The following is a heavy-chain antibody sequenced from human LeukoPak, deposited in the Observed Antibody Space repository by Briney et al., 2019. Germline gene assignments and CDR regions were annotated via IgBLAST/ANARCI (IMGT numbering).Heavy chain of an antibody. V-gene: IGHV3-13*01. Sequence: GGSLRLSCAASGFTFSSYDMHWVRQATGKGLEWVSGIGTPGDTYYPGSVKGRFTISRENAKNSLYLQMNSLRAGDTAVYYCARSAAAGTIELVYWGQGTLVTVSS. CDR2: IGTPGDT. J-gene: IGHJ4*02. D-gene: IGHD6-13*01. CDR1: GFTFSSYD. CDR3: ARSAAAGTIELVY.